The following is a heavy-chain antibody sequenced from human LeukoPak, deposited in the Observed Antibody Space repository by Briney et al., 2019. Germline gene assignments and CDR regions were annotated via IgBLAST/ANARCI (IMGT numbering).Heavy chain of an antibody. CDR3: VKDVGYCSSTSCYAFAY. V-gene: IGHV3-64D*06. CDR1: GFTFSSYA. J-gene: IGHJ4*02. CDR2: ISSNGGSA. Sequence: GGSLRLSCSASGFTFSSYAMHWVRQAPGKGLEYVSAISSNGGSAYYADSVKGRFTISRDNSKNTLYLQMSSLRAEDTAVYYCVKDVGYCSSTSCYAFAYWGQGTLVTVSS. D-gene: IGHD2-2*01.